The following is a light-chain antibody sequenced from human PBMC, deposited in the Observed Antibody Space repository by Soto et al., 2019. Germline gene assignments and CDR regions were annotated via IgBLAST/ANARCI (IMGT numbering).Light chain of an antibody. J-gene: IGKJ1*01. Sequence: DIVMTQSPDSLAVSLGERATINCESSRTILYSSNNNNYLAWYQQKPGQPPKLLIYWASTRESGVPDRFSGSGSGTDFTLTISSLQAEDVAVYYCHQYLSAPWTFGQGTKVEIK. CDR1: RTILYSSNNNNY. CDR3: HQYLSAPWT. CDR2: WAS. V-gene: IGKV4-1*01.